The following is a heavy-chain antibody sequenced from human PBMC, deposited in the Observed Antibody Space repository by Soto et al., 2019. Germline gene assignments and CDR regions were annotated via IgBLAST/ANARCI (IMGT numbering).Heavy chain of an antibody. Sequence: GGSLRLSCAASGFTFSNAWMSWVRQAPGKGLEWVGRIKSKTDGGTTDYAAPVKGRFTISRDDSKNTLYLQMNSLKTEDTAVYYCTTELWFGELWDWFDPWGQGTLVTVSS. CDR3: TTELWFGELWDWFDP. V-gene: IGHV3-15*01. CDR1: GFTFSNAW. J-gene: IGHJ5*02. D-gene: IGHD3-10*01. CDR2: IKSKTDGGTT.